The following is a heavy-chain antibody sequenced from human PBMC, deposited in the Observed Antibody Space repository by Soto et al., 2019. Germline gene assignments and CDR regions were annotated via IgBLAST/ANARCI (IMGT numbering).Heavy chain of an antibody. J-gene: IGHJ6*02. V-gene: IGHV4-61*01. CDR3: ARGVGFGYYYYHMDL. D-gene: IGHD3-10*01. Sequence: SETLSLTCTVSGDSVTCVSVYWSWIRQPPGNGLEWIGYIYYSGSADYNPSLGSRVTISIDTSKNQFSLKLTSVTAADTAVYYCARGVGFGYYYYHMDLWGQGTTVTVS. CDR2: IYYSGSA. CDR1: GDSVTCVSVY.